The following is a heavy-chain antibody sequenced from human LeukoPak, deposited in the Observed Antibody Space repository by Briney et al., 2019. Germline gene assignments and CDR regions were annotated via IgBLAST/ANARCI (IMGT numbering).Heavy chain of an antibody. Sequence: SETLSLTCAVYGGSFSGYYWSWIRQPPGKGLEWIGEINHSGSTNYNPSLKSRVTISVDTSKNQFSLKLSSVTAADTAVYYCARGYILTGYVVLLNWFDPWGQGTLVTVSS. D-gene: IGHD3-9*01. V-gene: IGHV4-34*01. CDR1: GGSFSGYY. CDR3: ARGYILTGYVVLLNWFDP. CDR2: INHSGST. J-gene: IGHJ5*02.